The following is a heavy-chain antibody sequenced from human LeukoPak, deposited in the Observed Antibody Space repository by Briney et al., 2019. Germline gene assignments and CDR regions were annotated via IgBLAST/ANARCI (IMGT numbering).Heavy chain of an antibody. CDR2: IYYTGST. D-gene: IGHD5-24*01. V-gene: IGHV4-39*01. J-gene: IGHJ4*02. Sequence: SETLSLTCTVSGGSITSSSYYWGWIRQPPGKGLEWIDSIYYTGSTFYDPSLKSRVTISVDTSKNQFSMKLSSVTAADTAVYFCARGLRDGYTLFYFDYWGQGTLVTVSS. CDR1: GGSITSSSYY. CDR3: ARGLRDGYTLFYFDY.